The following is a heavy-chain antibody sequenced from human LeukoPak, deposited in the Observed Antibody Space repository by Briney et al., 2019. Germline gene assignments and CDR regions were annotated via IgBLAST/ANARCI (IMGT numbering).Heavy chain of an antibody. V-gene: IGHV3-23*01. J-gene: IGHJ5*02. Sequence: GGSLRLSCAASGFTFSSYAMSWVRQAPGKGLEWVSSISVSGGSTYYADSVKGRFTISRDNSNNTLYLQMNSLRAEDTAVYYCAKDHHGSDSWGQGTLVTVSS. D-gene: IGHD3-10*01. CDR1: GFTFSSYA. CDR3: AKDHHGSDS. CDR2: ISVSGGST.